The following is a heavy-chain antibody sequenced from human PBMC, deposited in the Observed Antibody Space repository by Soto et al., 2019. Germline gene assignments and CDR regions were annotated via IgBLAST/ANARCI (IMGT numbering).Heavy chain of an antibody. D-gene: IGHD1-1*01. J-gene: IGHJ4*02. CDR3: ARLEPRNYYFDY. CDR2: IYYSGST. Sequence: PSETLSLTCTVSGGSISSSSYYWGWIRQPPGKGLEWIGSIYYSGSTYYNPSLKSRVTISVDTSKNQFSLKLSSVTAADTAVYYCARLEPRNYYFDYWGQGTLVTVS. CDR1: GGSISSSSYY. V-gene: IGHV4-39*01.